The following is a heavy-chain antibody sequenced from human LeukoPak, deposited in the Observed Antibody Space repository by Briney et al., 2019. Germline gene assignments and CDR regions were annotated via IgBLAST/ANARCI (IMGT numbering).Heavy chain of an antibody. J-gene: IGHJ3*02. V-gene: IGHV3-13*01. D-gene: IGHD3-10*01. CDR1: GFTFSNHD. CDR3: ARGGNYFGSRTYPFPLDI. CDR2: IGTGGDT. Sequence: GESLRLSCAASGFTFSNHDMHWVRQATGKGLEWVSAIGTGGDTYYDASVKGRFTISRENARSSLYLQMNSLRVGDTAVYYCARGGNYFGSRTYPFPLDIWGQGTMVTVSS.